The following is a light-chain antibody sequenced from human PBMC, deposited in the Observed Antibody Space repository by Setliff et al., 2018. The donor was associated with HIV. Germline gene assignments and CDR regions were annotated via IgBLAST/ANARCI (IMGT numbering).Light chain of an antibody. J-gene: IGLJ1*01. CDR2: DVY. CDR1: SSDVGAYNF. Sequence: QSVLTQPRSVSGSPGQSVTFSCTGSSSDVGAYNFVSWYQQLPGKAPKLIIYDVYRRPSGVPDRFSGSKSGDTASLTISGLRSEDEADYYCCSYAGTYTYIFGTGTKVTVL. V-gene: IGLV2-11*01. CDR3: CSYAGTYTYI.